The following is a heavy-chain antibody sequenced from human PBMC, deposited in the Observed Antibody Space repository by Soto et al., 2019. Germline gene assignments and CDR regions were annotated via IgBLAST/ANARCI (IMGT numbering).Heavy chain of an antibody. D-gene: IGHD5-12*01. Sequence: SLTCTVSGGSVSSYYWSWIRQPPGKGLEWIGYMYYSGSTNYNPSLKSRFTMSVDTSRNQFSLKLNSVTAADTAVYYCARRRTYSGYSSGFDYWGQGILVTVSS. CDR1: GGSVSSYY. V-gene: IGHV4-59*08. CDR2: MYYSGST. CDR3: ARRRTYSGYSSGFDY. J-gene: IGHJ4*02.